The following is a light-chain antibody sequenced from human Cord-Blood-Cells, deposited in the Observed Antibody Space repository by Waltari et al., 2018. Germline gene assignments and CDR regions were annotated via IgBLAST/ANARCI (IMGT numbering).Light chain of an antibody. CDR3: QQSYSTPHT. Sequence: DIQMTQSPSSLSASVGARVTITCRASQSISSYLNWYQQKPGKAPKLLIYAASSLQSGVPSRFSGSGSGTDFTLTISSRQPEDFATDYCQQSYSTPHTFGQGTKLEIK. CDR1: QSISSY. CDR2: AAS. V-gene: IGKV1-39*01. J-gene: IGKJ2*01.